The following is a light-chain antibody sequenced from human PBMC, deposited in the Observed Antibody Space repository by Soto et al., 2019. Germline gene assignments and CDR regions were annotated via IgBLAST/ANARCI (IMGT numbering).Light chain of an antibody. CDR2: KAS. J-gene: IGKJ4*01. V-gene: IGKV1-5*03. Sequence: DIQMTQSPSTLSASVGDRVTITCRASQSISSWLAWYQQKPGKAPKLLIYKASSLESGVPSRFSGSGSGTEFTLTIISLQPDDFSTYYCQQYNSYPLTFGGGTKVEIK. CDR1: QSISSW. CDR3: QQYNSYPLT.